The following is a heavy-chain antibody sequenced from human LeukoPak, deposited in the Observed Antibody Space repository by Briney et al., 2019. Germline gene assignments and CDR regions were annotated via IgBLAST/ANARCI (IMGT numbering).Heavy chain of an antibody. Sequence: SSETLSLTCTVSGGSISSSSYYWGWIRQPPGEGLEWIGSIYYSGSTYYNPSLKSRVTISVDTSKNQFSLKLSSVTAADTAVYYCARVSRWELLRWEYYFDYWGQGTLVTVSS. V-gene: IGHV4-39*07. CDR2: IYYSGST. D-gene: IGHD1-26*01. J-gene: IGHJ4*02. CDR1: GGSISSSSYY. CDR3: ARVSRWELLRWEYYFDY.